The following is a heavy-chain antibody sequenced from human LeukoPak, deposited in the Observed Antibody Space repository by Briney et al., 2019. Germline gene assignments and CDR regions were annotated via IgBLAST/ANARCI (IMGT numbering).Heavy chain of an antibody. D-gene: IGHD6-6*01. V-gene: IGHV1-18*01. J-gene: IGHJ3*02. Sequence: GASVKVSCKASGYAFTNYGINWVRQAPGQGLEWVGWISAYNGDTIYAQRLQGRVTMTTDTSTSTAYMELRSLRSDDTAVYYCAKAGSSEAFDIWGQGTMVTVSP. CDR1: GYAFTNYG. CDR3: AKAGSSEAFDI. CDR2: ISAYNGDT.